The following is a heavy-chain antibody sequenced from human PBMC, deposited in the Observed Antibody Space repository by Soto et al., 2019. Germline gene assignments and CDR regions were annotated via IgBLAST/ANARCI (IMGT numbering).Heavy chain of an antibody. CDR3: ASVVGYDSSGYYYATPQH. CDR2: INAGNGNT. CDR1: GYTFTSYA. Sequence: ASVKVSCKASGYTFTSYAMHWVRQAPGQRLEWMGWINAGNGNTKYSQKFQGRVTITRDTSASTAYMELSSLRSEDTAVYYCASVVGYDSSGYYYATPQHWGQGTLVTVSS. J-gene: IGHJ4*02. V-gene: IGHV1-3*01. D-gene: IGHD3-22*01.